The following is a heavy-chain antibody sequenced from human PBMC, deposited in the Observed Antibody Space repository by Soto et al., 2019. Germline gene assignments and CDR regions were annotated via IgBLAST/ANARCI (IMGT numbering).Heavy chain of an antibody. CDR2: ISGSGGST. CDR3: AKGRLIVEPGWGWGFDY. J-gene: IGHJ4*02. D-gene: IGHD2-15*01. Sequence: EVQLLESGGGLVQPGGSLRLSCAASGFTFRSYAMSWVRQAPGKGLEWVSGISGSGGSTYHADSVKGRFTISRDNSKNTLYRQGGSLGAEDTPVFYWAKGRLIVEPGWGWGFDYWGRGTLVTVSS. V-gene: IGHV3-23*01. CDR1: GFTFRSYA.